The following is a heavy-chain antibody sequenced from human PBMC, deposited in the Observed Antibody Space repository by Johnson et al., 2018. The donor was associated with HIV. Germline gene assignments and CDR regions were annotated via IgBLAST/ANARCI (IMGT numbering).Heavy chain of an antibody. J-gene: IGHJ3*02. CDR1: GFTFSSYW. CDR2: IKQDGSEK. CDR3: ARVGYSTILDAFDI. D-gene: IGHD6-13*01. V-gene: IGHV3-7*01. Sequence: VQLVESGGGLVQPGGSLRLSCAAAGFTFSSYWMSWVRQAPGKGLEGVANIKQDGSEKYYVDSVTGRFTISRDNAKNTLYLQMNSLRDEDMAVYYCARVGYSTILDAFDIWGQGTMVTVSS.